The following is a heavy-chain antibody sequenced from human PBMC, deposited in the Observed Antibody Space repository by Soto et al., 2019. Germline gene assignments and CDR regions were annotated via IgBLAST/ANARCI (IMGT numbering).Heavy chain of an antibody. CDR3: ARLGGIEAAGSETGREL. CDR1: GGTFSSYA. D-gene: IGHD6-13*01. CDR2: IIPIFGTA. Sequence: SVKVSCKASGGTFSSYAISWVRQAPGQGLEWMGGIIPIFGTANYAQKFQGRVTITADKSTSTAYMELSSLRSEDTAVYYCARLGGIEAAGSETGRELWGQGTRVTVSS. V-gene: IGHV1-69*06. J-gene: IGHJ4*02.